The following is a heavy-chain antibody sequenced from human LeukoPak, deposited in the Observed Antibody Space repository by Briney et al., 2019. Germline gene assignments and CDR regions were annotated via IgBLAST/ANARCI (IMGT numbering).Heavy chain of an antibody. CDR1: GFTISSDD. V-gene: IGHV3-30*04. CDR3: ARELREQLDY. CDR2: ISYDGSNK. J-gene: IGHJ4*02. Sequence: PGGSLSLSCAASGFTISSDDKHWFRQAPGRGLEWVAVISYDGSNKYYADTVKGRSTISIDNTKNTLHLQMNSLRAEDTAVYYCARELREQLDYWGQGTLVTVSS.